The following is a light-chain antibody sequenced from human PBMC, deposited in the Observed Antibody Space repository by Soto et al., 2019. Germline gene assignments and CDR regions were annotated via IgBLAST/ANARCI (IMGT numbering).Light chain of an antibody. CDR1: NTNIGAGYD. J-gene: IGLJ2*01. CDR2: ANI. CDR3: QSRDNGLSGGGI. V-gene: IGLV1-40*01. Sequence: QSVLTQPPSVSGSPGQRVTISCSGSNTNIGAGYDVHWYQQLAGRAPKLLIYANINRPSGVPDRFSGSRSGTSASLVITGLQAEDEADYYCQSRDNGLSGGGIFGGGTKVTAL.